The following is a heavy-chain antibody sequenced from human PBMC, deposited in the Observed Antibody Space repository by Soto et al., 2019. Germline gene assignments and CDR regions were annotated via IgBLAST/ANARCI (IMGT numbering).Heavy chain of an antibody. V-gene: IGHV1-2*02. J-gene: IGHJ4*02. Sequence: ASVKVSCKASGYTFTGYYMHWVRQAPGQGLEWMGWINPNSGGTNYAQKFQGRVTMTRDTSISTAYMELSRLRSDDTAVYYCARGVTMVRGVITFDYWGQGTLVTVSS. CDR1: GYTFTGYY. CDR3: ARGVTMVRGVITFDY. CDR2: INPNSGGT. D-gene: IGHD3-10*01.